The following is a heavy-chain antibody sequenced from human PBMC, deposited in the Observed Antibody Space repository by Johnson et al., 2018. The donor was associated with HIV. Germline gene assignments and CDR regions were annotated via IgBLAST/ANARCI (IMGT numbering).Heavy chain of an antibody. J-gene: IGHJ3*02. D-gene: IGHD6-13*01. CDR3: AKDWARIAAAQFDI. V-gene: IGHV3-30*04. CDR2: ISYDGSDK. Sequence: QMLLVESGGGLVQPGGSLRLSCAASGFTFSSYAMHWVRQAPGKGLEWVAVISYDGSDKYYADSVKGRFTISRDNSKNTLYLQMNSLRAEDTAVYYCAKDWARIAAAQFDIWGQGTMVTVSS. CDR1: GFTFSSYA.